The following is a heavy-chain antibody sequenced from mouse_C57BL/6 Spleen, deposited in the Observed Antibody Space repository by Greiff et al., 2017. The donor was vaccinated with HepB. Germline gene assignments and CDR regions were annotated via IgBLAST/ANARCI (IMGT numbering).Heavy chain of an antibody. D-gene: IGHD1-1*01. CDR1: GYSFTDYN. V-gene: IGHV1-39*01. Sequence: EVKLMEPGPELVKPGASVKISCKASGYSFTDYNMHWVKQSHGQSLEWIGVINPTYGTTSYNQKFKGKATLTVDQSSSTAYMQLNSLTSEDAAVYYCARGSAWAMDYWGQGTSVTVSS. CDR2: INPTYGTT. J-gene: IGHJ4*01. CDR3: ARGSAWAMDY.